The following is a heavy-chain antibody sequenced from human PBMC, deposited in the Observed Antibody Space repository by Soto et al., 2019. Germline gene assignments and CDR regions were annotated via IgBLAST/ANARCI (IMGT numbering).Heavy chain of an antibody. J-gene: IGHJ5*02. CDR3: EGYVDFWSGYYAWVDH. CDR1: VGSVSSGSYH. CDR2: IYYSGST. Sequence: PSENLPLTCTVSVGSVSSGSYHWSWIRQPPGKGLEWIGYIYYSGSTNYNPSLKSLVTISVDTSKNQFSLKLSSVTAADTAVYYCEGYVDFWSGYYAWVDHWGTGTQGTVS. V-gene: IGHV4-61*01. D-gene: IGHD3-3*01.